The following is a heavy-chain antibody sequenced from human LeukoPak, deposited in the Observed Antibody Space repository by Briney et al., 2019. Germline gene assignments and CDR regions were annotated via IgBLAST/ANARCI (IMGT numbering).Heavy chain of an antibody. J-gene: IGHJ4*02. CDR2: INWNGGST. D-gene: IGHD3-22*01. CDR1: GFTFDDYG. CDR3: AKDLRGSGYYYVFDY. V-gene: IGHV3-20*04. Sequence: GGSLRLSCAASGFTFDDYGMSWVRQAPGKGLEWVSGINWNGGSTGYADSVKGRFTISRDNSKNSLYLQMNSLRTEDTALYYCAKDLRGSGYYYVFDYWGQGTLVTVSS.